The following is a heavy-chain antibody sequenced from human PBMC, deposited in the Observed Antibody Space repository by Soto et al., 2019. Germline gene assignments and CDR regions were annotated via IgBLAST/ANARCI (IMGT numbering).Heavy chain of an antibody. J-gene: IGHJ6*02. V-gene: IGHV3-23*01. CDR1: GFTFSSYA. CDR2: ISGSGGST. Sequence: PGGSLRLSCAASGFTFSSYAMSWVRQAPGKGLEWVSAISGSGGSTYYADPVKGRFTISRDNSKNTLYLQMNSLRAEDTAVYYCAKGGPDDSSGYYYNYYYYYGMDVWGQGTTVTVSS. D-gene: IGHD3-22*01. CDR3: AKGGPDDSSGYYYNYYYYYGMDV.